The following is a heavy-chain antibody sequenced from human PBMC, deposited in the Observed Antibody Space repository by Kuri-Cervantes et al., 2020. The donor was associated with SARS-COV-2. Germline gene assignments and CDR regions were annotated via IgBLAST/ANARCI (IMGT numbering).Heavy chain of an antibody. Sequence: ASVKVSCKASGYTFTSYDINWVRQATGQGLEWMGWMNPNTGVTGYTQKFRDRITMTRDTSVSTAYMELSSLTFADTATYYCTRRSVTRDYWGQGTLVTVSS. CDR3: TRRSVTRDY. J-gene: IGHJ4*02. D-gene: IGHD2-21*02. V-gene: IGHV1-8*02. CDR1: GYTFTSYD. CDR2: MNPNTGVT.